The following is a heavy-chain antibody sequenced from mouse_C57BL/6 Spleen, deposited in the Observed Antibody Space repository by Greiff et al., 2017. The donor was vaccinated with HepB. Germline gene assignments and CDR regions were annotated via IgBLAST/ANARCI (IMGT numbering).Heavy chain of an antibody. CDR2: IDPSDSYT. Sequence: QVQLQQPGAELVRPGTSVKLSCKASGYTFTSYWMHWVKQRPGQGLEWIGVIDPSDSYTNYNQKFKGKATLTVDTSSSTAYMQLSSLTSEDSAVYYCARPEANPLDYWGQGTTLTVSS. J-gene: IGHJ2*01. D-gene: IGHD3-2*02. CDR3: ARPEANPLDY. V-gene: IGHV1-59*01. CDR1: GYTFTSYW.